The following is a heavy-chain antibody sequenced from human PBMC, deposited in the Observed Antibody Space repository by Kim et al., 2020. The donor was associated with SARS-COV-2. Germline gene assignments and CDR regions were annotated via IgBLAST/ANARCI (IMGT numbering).Heavy chain of an antibody. Sequence: GGSLRLSCTASGFTFGDYAMSWVRQAPGKGLEWVGFIRSKAYGGTTEYAASVKGRFTISRDDSKSIAYLQMNSLKTEDTAVYYCTSFTYYDFWSGPHYMDVWGKGTTVTVSS. D-gene: IGHD3-3*01. J-gene: IGHJ6*03. CDR1: GFTFGDYA. V-gene: IGHV3-49*04. CDR3: TSFTYYDFWSGPHYMDV. CDR2: IRSKAYGGTT.